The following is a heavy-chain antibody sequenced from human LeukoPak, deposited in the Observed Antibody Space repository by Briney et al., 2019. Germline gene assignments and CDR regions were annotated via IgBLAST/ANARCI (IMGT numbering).Heavy chain of an antibody. Sequence: GVSLRLSCAASGFTFSSYNMNWVRQAPGKGLEWVSSISSSSSYIYYADSMKGRFTISRDNAKNSLYLQMNSLRAEDTAVYYCARQVGATLVDYWGQGTLVTVSS. D-gene: IGHD1-26*01. V-gene: IGHV3-21*01. CDR2: ISSSSSYI. CDR1: GFTFSSYN. CDR3: ARQVGATLVDY. J-gene: IGHJ4*02.